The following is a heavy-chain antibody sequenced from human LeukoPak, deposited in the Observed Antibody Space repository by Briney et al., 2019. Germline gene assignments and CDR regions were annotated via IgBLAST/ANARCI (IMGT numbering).Heavy chain of an antibody. CDR3: ARYCGGGSCFDY. D-gene: IGHD2-15*01. J-gene: IGHJ4*02. V-gene: IGHV3-7*04. CDR2: IKADGSEK. CDR1: GFPFSSRW. Sequence: PGGSLRLSCAASGFPFSSRWMSWVRQAPAKGLEWVANIKADGSEKYYVDSVKGRFTVSRDNAKNSLYLQMNSLRAEDTGLYYCARYCGGGSCFDYWGRGTLVTVSS.